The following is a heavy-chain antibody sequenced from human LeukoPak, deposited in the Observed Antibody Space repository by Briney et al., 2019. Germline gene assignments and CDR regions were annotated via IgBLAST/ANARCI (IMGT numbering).Heavy chain of an antibody. D-gene: IGHD3-16*01. CDR1: GYNFTSYW. J-gene: IGHJ4*02. CDR3: ATYSDTFYFDC. CDR2: IYPGGSDT. Sequence: GESLKISCKGSGYNFTSYWIAWVRQMPGRGLEWMGIIYPGGSDTRYSPSFQGQVIISADKSISTAYLQWSSLKASDTAIYYCATYSDTFYFDCWGQGTLVTVSS. V-gene: IGHV5-51*01.